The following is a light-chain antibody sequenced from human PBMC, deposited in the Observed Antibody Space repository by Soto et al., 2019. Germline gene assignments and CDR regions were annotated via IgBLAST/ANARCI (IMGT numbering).Light chain of an antibody. CDR2: ENN. CDR1: SSKIGNNY. J-gene: IGLJ1*01. V-gene: IGLV1-51*02. CDR3: GTWDSGLSAHV. Sequence: QSVVTQPPSVSAAPGPKGTISCSGSSSKIGNNYVSWYQQLPGTAPKLLIYENNKRPSGIPDRFSGSKSGTSATLGITGLQTGDEADYYCGTWDSGLSAHVFGTGTKVTVL.